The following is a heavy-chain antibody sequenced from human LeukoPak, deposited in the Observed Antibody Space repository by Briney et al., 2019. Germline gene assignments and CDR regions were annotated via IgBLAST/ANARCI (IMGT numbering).Heavy chain of an antibody. D-gene: IGHD1-26*01. V-gene: IGHV1-8*01. CDR3: ARGPIYPKSGDYPNYYFDY. Sequence: GASVKVSCKASGYIFTSYDINWVRQATGQGLEWMGWMNPNSGVTGYAQKFQGRVSMTRDTSISTAYMELSSLRSEDTVVYFCARGPIYPKSGDYPNYYFDYWGQGTLVTVSS. CDR2: MNPNSGVT. J-gene: IGHJ4*02. CDR1: GYIFTSYD.